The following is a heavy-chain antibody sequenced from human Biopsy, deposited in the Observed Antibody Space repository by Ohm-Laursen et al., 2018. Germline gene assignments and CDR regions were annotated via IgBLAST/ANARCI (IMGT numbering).Heavy chain of an antibody. CDR2: ISSAGGST. CDR1: GFTFSSFA. J-gene: IGHJ6*02. D-gene: IGHD3/OR15-3a*01. V-gene: IGHV3-23*01. CDR3: ARNLRLAITMNSGETTHSFHFGMDV. Sequence: SLRLSCTASGFTFSSFAMTWVRQGPGKGLEWVSTISSAGGSTFYAESVKGRFTISRDNSENTLSLQMNSLRAEDTAVYYCARNLRLAITMNSGETTHSFHFGMDVWGQGTSVTVSS.